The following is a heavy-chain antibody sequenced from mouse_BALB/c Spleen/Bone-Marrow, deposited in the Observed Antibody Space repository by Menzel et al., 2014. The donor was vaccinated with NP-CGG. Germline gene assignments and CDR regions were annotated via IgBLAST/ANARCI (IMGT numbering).Heavy chain of an antibody. CDR3: VRDWDFDY. CDR2: IRSKSHNYAT. Sequence: EVQRVESGGGLVPPKGSLKLSCAASGFTFNTYAMNWVRQAPGKGLEWVARIRSKSHNYATFYADSVKDRFTISRDDSQSMLCLQMNNLKTEDTAMYYCVRDWDFDYWGQGTALTVSS. V-gene: IGHV10-1*02. D-gene: IGHD4-1*01. CDR1: GFTFNTYA. J-gene: IGHJ2*01.